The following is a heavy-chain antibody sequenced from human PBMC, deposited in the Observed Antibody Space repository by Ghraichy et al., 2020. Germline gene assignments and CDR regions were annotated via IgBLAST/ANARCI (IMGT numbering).Heavy chain of an antibody. J-gene: IGHJ4*01. Sequence: GGSLRLSCAASAVAFAHAWMSWVRHAPGQGLEWVGHIKSKLAGVTADYAAPVKGRFTISRDDSKNTLYLQMNSLKTEDTAVYYCASYSYYFDYWGHGTLVTVSS. CDR1: AVAFAHAW. CDR2: IKSKLAGVTA. D-gene: IGHD2-15*01. CDR3: ASYSYYFDY. V-gene: IGHV3-15*01.